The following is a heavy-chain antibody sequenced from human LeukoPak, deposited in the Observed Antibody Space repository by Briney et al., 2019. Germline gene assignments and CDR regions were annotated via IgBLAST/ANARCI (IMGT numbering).Heavy chain of an antibody. CDR2: ISGSGGST. D-gene: IGHD2-15*01. J-gene: IGHJ6*03. CDR3: AKNGDRGAYCTGGTCYPYFYYYMDV. CDR1: GFTVSSYY. Sequence: GGSLRLSCVASGFTVSSYYVSWVRQAPGKGLEWVSAISGSGGSTYSADSVKGRFTISRDNSKNTLYLQMNSLRAEDTAIYYCAKNGDRGAYCTGGTCYPYFYYYMDVWGKGTTVTI. V-gene: IGHV3-23*01.